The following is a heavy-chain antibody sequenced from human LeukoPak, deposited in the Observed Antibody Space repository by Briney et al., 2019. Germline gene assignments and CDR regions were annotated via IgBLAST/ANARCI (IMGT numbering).Heavy chain of an antibody. J-gene: IGHJ4*02. D-gene: IGHD5-18*01. CDR3: AKDRYSYAFEYSDS. Sequence: GGSLRLSCAASGFTFNSCAMSWVRQAPGKGLEWVSGISSSGGYTYYADSVKGRFTVSRDNSKNTLSLQVSSLRTEDTAVYYCAKDRYSYAFEYSDSWGQGTLVTVSS. V-gene: IGHV3-23*01. CDR2: ISSSGGYT. CDR1: GFTFNSCA.